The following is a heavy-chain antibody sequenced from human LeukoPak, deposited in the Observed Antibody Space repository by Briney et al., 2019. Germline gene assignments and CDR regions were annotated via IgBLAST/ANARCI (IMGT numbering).Heavy chain of an antibody. Sequence: SETLSLTCAVSGGSISSYYWSWIRQPPGEGLEWIGYIYYSGSTNYNPSLKSRVTISVDTSKNQFSLKLSSVTAADTAVYYCARAQRPYYDSSGYSHWGQGTLVTVSS. CDR1: GGSISSYY. V-gene: IGHV4-59*01. J-gene: IGHJ4*02. D-gene: IGHD3-22*01. CDR3: ARAQRPYYDSSGYSH. CDR2: IYYSGST.